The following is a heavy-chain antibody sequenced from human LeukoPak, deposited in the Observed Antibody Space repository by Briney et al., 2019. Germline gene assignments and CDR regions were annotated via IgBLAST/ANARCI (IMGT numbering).Heavy chain of an antibody. CDR3: ARVPLSGSYSDYFDY. CDR2: ISSSSSYI. D-gene: IGHD1-26*01. J-gene: IGHJ4*02. V-gene: IGHV3-21*01. CDR1: GFTFSSYS. Sequence: GGSLRLSCAASGFTFSSYSMNWVRQAPGKGLEWVSSISSSSSYIYYADSVKGRFTISRDNAKNSLYLQMNSLRAEDTAVYYCARVPLSGSYSDYFDYWGQGTLVTVSS.